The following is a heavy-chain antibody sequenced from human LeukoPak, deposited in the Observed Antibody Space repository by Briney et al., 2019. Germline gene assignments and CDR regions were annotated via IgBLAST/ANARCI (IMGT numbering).Heavy chain of an antibody. Sequence: SVKVSCKASGGTFSSYAISWVRQAPGQGLEWMGGIIPIFGTANYAQKFQGRVTITADESTSTAYMELSSLRSEDTAVYYCARYYYGSGSYPPASYYYYYMDVWGKGTTVTVSS. J-gene: IGHJ6*03. CDR2: IIPIFGTA. D-gene: IGHD3-10*01. CDR3: ARYYYGSGSYPPASYYYYYMDV. CDR1: GGTFSSYA. V-gene: IGHV1-69*13.